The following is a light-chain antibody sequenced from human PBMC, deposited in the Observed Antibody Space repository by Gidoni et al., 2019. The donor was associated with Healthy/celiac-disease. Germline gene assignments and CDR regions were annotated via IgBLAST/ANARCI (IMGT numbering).Light chain of an antibody. Sequence: DIQMTQSPSTLSASVGDRVTITCRASQSISSWLAWYQQKPGKAPKLLFYDASSLESGVPSRFSGSGSGTEFTLTISSLQPDDFATYYCQQYNSYSQTFGQGTKVEIK. J-gene: IGKJ1*01. CDR3: QQYNSYSQT. CDR1: QSISSW. CDR2: DAS. V-gene: IGKV1-5*01.